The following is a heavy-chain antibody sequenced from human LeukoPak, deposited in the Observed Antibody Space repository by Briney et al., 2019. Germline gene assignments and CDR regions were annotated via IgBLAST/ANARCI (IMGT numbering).Heavy chain of an antibody. CDR2: IYPGDSDT. CDR1: GYSFTSYW. Sequence: GESLQISCQGSGYSFTSYWIGWVRQMPGKGLEWMGIIYPGDSDTRYSPSFQGQVTISAGKSISTAYLQWSSLKASDTAIYYCARGRDRAYREFYFDYWGQGTLVTVSS. CDR3: ARGRDRAYREFYFDY. J-gene: IGHJ4*02. D-gene: IGHD5-12*01. V-gene: IGHV5-51*01.